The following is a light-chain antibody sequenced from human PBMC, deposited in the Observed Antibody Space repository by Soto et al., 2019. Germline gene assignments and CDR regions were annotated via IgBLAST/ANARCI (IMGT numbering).Light chain of an antibody. V-gene: IGKV2-30*01. CDR3: LQRTHRPLT. Sequence: EVVLTQSPLSLPVTIGQPATVSCRSSQSLLFFNGITYLTWFHQRPGQPPRRLISEVSNRYSGVPDRFSRTETGADFTRVILRVEADDVGRFYCLQRTHRPLTCGGATKGEIK. CDR2: EVS. J-gene: IGKJ4*01. CDR1: QSLLFFNGITY.